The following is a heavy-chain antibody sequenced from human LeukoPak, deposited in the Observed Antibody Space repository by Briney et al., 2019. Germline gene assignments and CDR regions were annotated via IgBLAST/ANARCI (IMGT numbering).Heavy chain of an antibody. CDR2: ISYSGST. CDR1: GGSISSSSYY. CDR3: ARGGYIYDSSGYYARFDY. D-gene: IGHD3-22*01. V-gene: IGHV4-61*05. J-gene: IGHJ4*02. Sequence: SETLSLTCTVSGGSISSSSYYWGWIRQPPGKGLEWIAYISYSGSTNYNPSLKSRVTISVDTSKNQFSLKLSSVTAADTAVYYCARGGYIYDSSGYYARFDYWGQGTLVTVSS.